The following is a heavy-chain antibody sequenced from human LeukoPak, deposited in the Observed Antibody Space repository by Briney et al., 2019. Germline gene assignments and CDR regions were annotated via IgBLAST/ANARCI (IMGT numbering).Heavy chain of an antibody. CDR2: ISAYNGNT. CDR1: GYTFTSYG. V-gene: IGHV1-18*04. CDR3: AREVVVVPAAIPYGMDV. Sequence: GASVKVSCKASGYTFTSYGISWVRQAPGQGLEWMGWISAYNGNTNYAQKLQGRVTMTTDTSTSTAYMELRSLRPDDTAVYYCAREVVVVPAAIPYGMDVWGKGTTVTVSS. D-gene: IGHD2-2*01. J-gene: IGHJ6*04.